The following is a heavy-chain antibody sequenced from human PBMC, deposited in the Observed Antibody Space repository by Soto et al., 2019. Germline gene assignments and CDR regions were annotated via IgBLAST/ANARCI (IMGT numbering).Heavy chain of an antibody. CDR1: GITYTTYA. J-gene: IGHJ5*02. CDR3: ARAISGYVT. V-gene: IGHV1-3*04. D-gene: IGHD5-12*01. CDR2: IHTGNGNT. Sequence: QVQLVQSGAEVKKPGASVKVSCKASGITYTTYAIHWVRQAPGQGLEWMGWIHTGNGNTRYSQRFQGRVTLTTDTSANTAYMDLSSLTSEDTAVYYCARAISGYVTWGQGTLITVSS.